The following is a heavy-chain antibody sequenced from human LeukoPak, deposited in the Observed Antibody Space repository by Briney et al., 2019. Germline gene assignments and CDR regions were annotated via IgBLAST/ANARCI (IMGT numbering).Heavy chain of an antibody. J-gene: IGHJ4*02. D-gene: IGHD3-9*01. CDR2: ISSSGGST. Sequence: GGSLRLSCAASGFIFSSYGMSWVRQAPGKGLEWVSLISSSGGSTYYADYVKGRFTISRDNSKNTLYLQMNSLRAEDTAVYYCAKVPYYDILTGGFDYWGQGTLVTVSS. CDR3: AKVPYYDILTGGFDY. CDR1: GFIFSSYG. V-gene: IGHV3-23*01.